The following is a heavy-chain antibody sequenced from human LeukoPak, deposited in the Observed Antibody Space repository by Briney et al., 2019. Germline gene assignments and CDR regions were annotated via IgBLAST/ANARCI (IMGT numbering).Heavy chain of an antibody. Sequence: SETLSLTCAVSGDSISSYYWSWIRQPPGKGLEWIGDIHSSGSTNCSPSLKSRVTISIDTSKSQFSLRVNSVTAADTAVYYCARSPRTTVTTYDYWGRGTLVTVSS. D-gene: IGHD4-11*01. CDR1: GDSISSYY. CDR3: ARSPRTTVTTYDY. V-gene: IGHV4-59*01. CDR2: IHSSGST. J-gene: IGHJ4*02.